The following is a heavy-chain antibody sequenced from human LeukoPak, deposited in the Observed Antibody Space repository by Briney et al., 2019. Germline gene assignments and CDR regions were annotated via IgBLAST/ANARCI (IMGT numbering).Heavy chain of an antibody. V-gene: IGHV1-69*06. Sequence: ASVKVSCKTSGSTFSNYAFGWVRQAPGQGLEWMGSIIPFFGTTDYAQKLQGRVTITADKSTNTAYMELSSLRSEDTAVYYCARAYYHSSGSYYFFDYWGQGTLVTVSS. D-gene: IGHD3-10*01. CDR1: GSTFSNYA. CDR2: IIPFFGTT. J-gene: IGHJ4*02. CDR3: ARAYYHSSGSYYFFDY.